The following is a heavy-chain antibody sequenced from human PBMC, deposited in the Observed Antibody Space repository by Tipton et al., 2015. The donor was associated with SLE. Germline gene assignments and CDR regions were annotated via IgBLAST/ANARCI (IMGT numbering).Heavy chain of an antibody. CDR2: IYHNGGT. CDR3: AGDLIGYFQH. D-gene: IGHD2/OR15-2a*01. V-gene: IGHV4-38-2*02. CDR1: GSSISSGYY. Sequence: TLSLTCAVSGSSISSGYYWGWIRQTPGKGLEWIGSIYHNGGTYYNPSLKSRVTISVDTSKNQFFLKMASVTAADTGVYYCAGDLIGYFQHWGQGTLVTVSS. J-gene: IGHJ1*01.